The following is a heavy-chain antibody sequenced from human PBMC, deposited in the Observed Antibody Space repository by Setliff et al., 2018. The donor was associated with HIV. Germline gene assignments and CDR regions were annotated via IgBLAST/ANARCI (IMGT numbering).Heavy chain of an antibody. CDR1: GGSISSGSYY. V-gene: IGHV4-61*09. J-gene: IGHJ1*01. D-gene: IGHD2-15*01. Sequence: SETLSLTCTVSGGSISSGSYYWSWIRQPAGKGLEWIGHIYTSGSTNYNPSLKSRVTISVDISKNQFSLKLTSVTAADTAMYFCARDTPADGGNPGRFQRWGQGTLVTVSS. CDR2: IYTSGST. CDR3: ARDTPADGGNPGRFQR.